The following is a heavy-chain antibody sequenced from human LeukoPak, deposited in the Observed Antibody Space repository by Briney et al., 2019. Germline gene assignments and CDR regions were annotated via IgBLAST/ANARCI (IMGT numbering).Heavy chain of an antibody. J-gene: IGHJ3*02. V-gene: IGHV3-21*01. CDR2: ISSSSSYI. Sequence: PGGSLRLSCAASGFTFSSYSMNWVRQAPGKGLEWVSSISSSSSYIYYADSVKGRFTISRDNAKNSLYLQMNSLRAEDTAVYYCGREPHTWIGAGGGDAFDIWGQGTMVTVSS. D-gene: IGHD6-25*01. CDR3: GREPHTWIGAGGGDAFDI. CDR1: GFTFSSYS.